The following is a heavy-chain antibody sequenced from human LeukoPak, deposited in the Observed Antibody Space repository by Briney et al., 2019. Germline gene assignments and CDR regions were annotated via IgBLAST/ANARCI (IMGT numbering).Heavy chain of an antibody. D-gene: IGHD4-17*01. CDR2: IYTSGST. CDR3: ARVSPSTDRAFDI. V-gene: IGHV4-61*02. CDR1: GVSISSGSYY. Sequence: SETLSLTCTVSGVSISSGSYYWSWIRQPAGKGLEWIGRIYTSGSTNYNPSLKSRVTISVDTSKNQFSLKLSSVTAADTAVYYCARVSPSTDRAFDIWGQGTLVTVSS. J-gene: IGHJ3*02.